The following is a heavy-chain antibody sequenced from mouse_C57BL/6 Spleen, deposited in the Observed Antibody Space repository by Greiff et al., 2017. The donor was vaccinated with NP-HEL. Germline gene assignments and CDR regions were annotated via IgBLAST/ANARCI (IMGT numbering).Heavy chain of an antibody. Sequence: EVQLVESGGDLVKPGGSLKLSCAASGFTFSSYGMSWVRQTPDKRLEWVATISSGGSYTYYPDSVKGRFTISRDNAKNTLYLQMSSLKSEDTAMYYCARYDGYPYWYFDVWGTGTTVTVSS. CDR2: ISSGGSYT. J-gene: IGHJ1*03. V-gene: IGHV5-6*01. CDR3: ARYDGYPYWYFDV. D-gene: IGHD2-3*01. CDR1: GFTFSSYG.